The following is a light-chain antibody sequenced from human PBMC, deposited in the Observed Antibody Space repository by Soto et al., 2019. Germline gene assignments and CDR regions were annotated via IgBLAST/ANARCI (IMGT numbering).Light chain of an antibody. V-gene: IGKV3-15*01. CDR3: QPYNNWPRT. CDR1: QSVNSN. J-gene: IGKJ1*01. Sequence: EILMTQSPATLSMSTGEIATISCRASQSVNSNLAWYQQKAAQAPRLLIYGTSTRATGIPARFSGSGSGTDFTITISSLQFEDFAVYYCQPYNNWPRTVGPGTKVEIK. CDR2: GTS.